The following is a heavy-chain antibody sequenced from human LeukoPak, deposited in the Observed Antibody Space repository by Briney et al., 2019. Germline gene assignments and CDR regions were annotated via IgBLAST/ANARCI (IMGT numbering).Heavy chain of an antibody. CDR1: GGSFSGYY. D-gene: IGHD3-22*01. J-gene: IGHJ4*02. V-gene: IGHV4-34*01. Sequence: PSETLSLTCAVYGGSFSGYYWSWIRQPPGKGLEWIGEINHSGSTNYNPSLKSRVTISVDTSKNQFSLKLSSVTAADTAVYYCARRGSGYYYTHWGQGTLVTVSS. CDR2: INHSGST. CDR3: ARRGSGYYYTH.